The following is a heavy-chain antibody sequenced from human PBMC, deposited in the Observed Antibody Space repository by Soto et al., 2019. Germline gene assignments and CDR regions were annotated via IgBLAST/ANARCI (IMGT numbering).Heavy chain of an antibody. Sequence: QVQLVQSGAEVKKPGASVKVSCKASGYTFTSYGISWVRQAPEQGLEWMGWISAYNGNTNYAQKLQGRVTMTTDTSTSTAYMELRSLRSDDTAVYYCARDLARITMVRGAPYGMDVWGQGTTVTVSS. V-gene: IGHV1-18*01. J-gene: IGHJ6*02. CDR2: ISAYNGNT. CDR1: GYTFTSYG. D-gene: IGHD3-10*01. CDR3: ARDLARITMVRGAPYGMDV.